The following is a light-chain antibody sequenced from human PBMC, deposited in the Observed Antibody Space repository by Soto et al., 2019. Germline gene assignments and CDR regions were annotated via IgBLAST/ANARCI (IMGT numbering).Light chain of an antibody. CDR3: QQYGSSLFT. CDR1: QSVSSNY. Sequence: EIVLTQSPGTLSLSPGERATPSCRASQSVSSNYLAWYQQKPGQAPRLLIYGASSRATGIPDRFSGSGSGTDFTLTISRLEPEDCAVYYCQQYGSSLFTFGPGTKVDI. J-gene: IGKJ3*01. CDR2: GAS. V-gene: IGKV3-20*01.